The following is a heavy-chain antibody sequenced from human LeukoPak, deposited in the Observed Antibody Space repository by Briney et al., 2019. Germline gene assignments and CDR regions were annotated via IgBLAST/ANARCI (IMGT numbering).Heavy chain of an antibody. V-gene: IGHV5-51*01. Sequence: GESLKISFKGSGYSFTNYWIGWVRQMPGKGLEWMGIIYPGDSDTRYSPSFQGQVTISADKSISTAYLQWNSPKASDTAIYYCARPSDSNTWSRRTFHLWGQGTMVTVFS. J-gene: IGHJ3*01. D-gene: IGHD6-13*01. CDR2: IYPGDSDT. CDR1: GYSFTNYW. CDR3: ARPSDSNTWSRRTFHL.